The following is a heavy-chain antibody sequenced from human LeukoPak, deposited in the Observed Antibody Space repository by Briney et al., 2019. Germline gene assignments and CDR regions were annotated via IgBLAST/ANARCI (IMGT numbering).Heavy chain of an antibody. CDR3: ARHEAWFDP. J-gene: IGHJ5*02. Sequence: SETLSLTCTVSGTSITSYHWSWIRQPPGKGLEWIGSYSGSTNYNPSLKSRVTISVDTSKNQFSLKLSSVTAADTAVYDCARHEAWFDPWGQGTLVTVSS. CDR1: GTSITSYH. CDR2: YSGST. V-gene: IGHV4-59*08.